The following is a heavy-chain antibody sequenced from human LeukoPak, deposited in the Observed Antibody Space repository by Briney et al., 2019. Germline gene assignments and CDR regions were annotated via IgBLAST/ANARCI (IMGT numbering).Heavy chain of an antibody. CDR1: GYTFTSYG. CDR2: ISAYNGNT. CDR3: ALPFYYYDSSGSDAFDI. D-gene: IGHD3-22*01. V-gene: IGHV1-18*01. Sequence: ASVKVSCKASGYTFTSYGISWVRQAPGQGLEWMGWISAYNGNTNYAQKLQGRVTMTTDTSTSTAYMELSSLRSDDTAVYYCALPFYYYDSSGSDAFDIWGQGTMVTVSS. J-gene: IGHJ3*02.